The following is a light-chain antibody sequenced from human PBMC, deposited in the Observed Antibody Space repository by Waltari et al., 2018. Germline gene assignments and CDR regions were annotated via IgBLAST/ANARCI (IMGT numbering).Light chain of an antibody. CDR3: QSTDASETFV. CDR1: ILSKEY. V-gene: IGLV3-25*03. CDR2: KDS. Sequence: SDELPQPPSVSVSPGQTARSTCSGEILSKEYAYWYQHQQGQAPVLVIYKDSGRPSGIPDRFSGASSGTTVTLTISAVQAEDEAAYYCQSTDASETFVFGTGTTVTVL. J-gene: IGLJ1*01.